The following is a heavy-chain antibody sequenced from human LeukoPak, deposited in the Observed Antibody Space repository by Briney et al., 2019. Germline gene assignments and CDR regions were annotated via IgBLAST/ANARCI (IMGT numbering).Heavy chain of an antibody. CDR2: IRNRANNYAT. CDR1: GFTFSSYS. V-gene: IGHV3-73*01. J-gene: IGHJ4*02. Sequence: GGSLRLSCAASGFTFSSYSMNWVRQASGKGLEWVGRIRNRANNYATAYAASVKGRFTISRDDSKNTAYLQMNSLNTEDTAVYYCTTLDFDYWGQGTLVTVSS. CDR3: TTLDFDY.